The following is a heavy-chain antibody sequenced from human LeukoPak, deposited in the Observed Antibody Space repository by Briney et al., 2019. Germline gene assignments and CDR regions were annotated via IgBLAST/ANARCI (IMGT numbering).Heavy chain of an antibody. Sequence: GGSLRLSCAASGFTFSSYGMHWVRQAPGTGLELVAVISYDGSNKYYADSVKGRFTISRDNSKIPPYLPMNSLRAEDTAVYHCARDPYYYGSGSPSAKKDDYWGQGTLVTVSS. CDR3: ARDPYYYGSGSPSAKKDDY. D-gene: IGHD3-10*01. CDR2: ISYDGSNK. J-gene: IGHJ4*02. V-gene: IGHV3-30*03. CDR1: GFTFSSYG.